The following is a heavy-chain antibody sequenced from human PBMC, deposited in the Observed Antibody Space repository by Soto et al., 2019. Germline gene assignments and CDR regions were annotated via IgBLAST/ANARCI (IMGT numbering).Heavy chain of an antibody. D-gene: IGHD3-9*01. Sequence: PSETLSLTCTVSGGSMTSSNWWNWVRQSPGKGLEWIGEAHHSGRTNYNPSLKSRVTISVDTSKNQFSLKLSSVTAADTAVYYCARLPSSVYFDWLRWGQGTLVTVSS. CDR2: AHHSGRT. CDR1: GGSMTSSNW. CDR3: ARLPSSVYFDWLR. V-gene: IGHV4-4*02. J-gene: IGHJ4*02.